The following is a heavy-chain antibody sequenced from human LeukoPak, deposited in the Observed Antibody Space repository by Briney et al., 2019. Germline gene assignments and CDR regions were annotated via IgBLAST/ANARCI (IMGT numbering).Heavy chain of an antibody. CDR3: ARELPYIVVVTYRASDYNPRFDP. CDR2: INPSGGST. CDR1: GYTSTSYY. V-gene: IGHV1-46*01. Sequence: ASVKVSCKASGYTSTSYYMHWVRQAPGQGLEWMGIINPSGGSTSYAQKFQGRVTMTRDTSTSTVYMELSSLRSEDTAVYYCARELPYIVVVTYRASDYNPRFDPWGQGTLVTVSS. J-gene: IGHJ5*02. D-gene: IGHD2-21*02.